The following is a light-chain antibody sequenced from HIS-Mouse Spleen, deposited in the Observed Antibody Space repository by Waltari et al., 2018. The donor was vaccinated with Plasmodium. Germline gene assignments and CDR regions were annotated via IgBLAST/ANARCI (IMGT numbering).Light chain of an antibody. J-gene: IGLJ2*01. V-gene: IGLV3-1*01. Sequence: SYELTQPPSVSVSPGQTASITCSGAKLGYKYACWYQQKTGQSPVLVIYHDSKRPSGIPERFSGSNSGNTATLTISGTQAMDEADYYCQAWDSSTVVFGGGTKPTVL. CDR1: KLGYKY. CDR2: HDS. CDR3: QAWDSSTVV.